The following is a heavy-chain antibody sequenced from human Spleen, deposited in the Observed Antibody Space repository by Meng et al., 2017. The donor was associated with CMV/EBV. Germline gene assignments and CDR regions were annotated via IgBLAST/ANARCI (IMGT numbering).Heavy chain of an antibody. V-gene: IGHV1-69*05. CDR1: GYTFTSYG. CDR3: ARGGGIVVVPTGGYYYYYGMDV. CDR2: IIPIFVTS. D-gene: IGHD2-2*01. Sequence: SVKVSCKASGYTFTSYGISWVRQAPGQGLEWMGGIIPIFVTSNYAQKFQGRVTITTDESTSTAYMELSSLRSEDTAVYYCARGGGIVVVPTGGYYYYYGMDVWGQGTTVTVSS. J-gene: IGHJ6*02.